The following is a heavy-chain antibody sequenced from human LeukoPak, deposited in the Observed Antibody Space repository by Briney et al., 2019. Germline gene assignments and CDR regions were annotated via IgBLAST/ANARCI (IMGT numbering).Heavy chain of an antibody. D-gene: IGHD6-19*01. CDR3: ARDGYSSGWYGSEDAFDI. CDR1: VFTFSDYY. J-gene: IGHJ3*02. V-gene: IGHV3-11*06. Sequence: GGSLRLSRAASVFTFSDYYMSWIRQAPGKGLEWVSYISSSSSYTNYADSVKGRFTISRDNAKNSLYLQMNSLRAEDTAVYYCARDGYSSGWYGSEDAFDIWGQGTMVTVSS. CDR2: ISSSSSYT.